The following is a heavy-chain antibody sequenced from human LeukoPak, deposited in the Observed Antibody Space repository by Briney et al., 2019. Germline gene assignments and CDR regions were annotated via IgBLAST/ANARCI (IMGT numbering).Heavy chain of an antibody. CDR3: ASIKYCSNGICYYHYYMDV. V-gene: IGHV3-48*04. D-gene: IGHD2-8*01. CDR2: VSSSSSNT. J-gene: IGHJ6*03. Sequence: GGSLGLSCAASGFTFSNYGMNWVRQAPGKGLEWVSYVSSSSSNTYYADSVKGRFTISRDNAKKSLYLQMNSLRAEDTAVYYCASIKYCSNGICYYHYYMDVWGKGTTVTVSS. CDR1: GFTFSNYG.